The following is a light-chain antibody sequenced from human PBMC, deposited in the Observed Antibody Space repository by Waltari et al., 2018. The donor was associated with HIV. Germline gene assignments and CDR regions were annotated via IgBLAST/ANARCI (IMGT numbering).Light chain of an antibody. Sequence: QSVLTHPPSVSAAPGQKVTISCSGSSPNIGNNYVPWYQKNPGTAPKLLIYANNKRPSGIPDRFSGPKSGTSTTLGITGLQTGDEADYYCGTWDSSMSAGVFGGGTKLTVL. CDR2: ANN. CDR3: GTWDSSMSAGV. CDR1: SPNIGNNY. V-gene: IGLV1-51*01. J-gene: IGLJ3*02.